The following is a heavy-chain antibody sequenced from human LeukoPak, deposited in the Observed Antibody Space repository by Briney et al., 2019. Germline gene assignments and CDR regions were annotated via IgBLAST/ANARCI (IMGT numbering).Heavy chain of an antibody. CDR3: AKDCYDSSLDY. Sequence: GGSLRLSCAASGFTFSSYGMHWVRQAPGKGLEWVAVISYDGSNKYYADSVKGRFTISRDNSKNTLYLQMNSLRAEDTAVYYCAKDCYDSSLDYWGQGTLVTVSS. CDR1: GFTFSSYG. CDR2: ISYDGSNK. J-gene: IGHJ4*02. D-gene: IGHD3-22*01. V-gene: IGHV3-30*18.